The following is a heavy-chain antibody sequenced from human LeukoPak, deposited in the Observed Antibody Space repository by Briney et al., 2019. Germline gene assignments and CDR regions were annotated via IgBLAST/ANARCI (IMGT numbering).Heavy chain of an antibody. J-gene: IGHJ4*02. CDR2: IKQNGSEK. CDR3: ATFGYNFDY. Sequence: SGGVLRLSCSVAGVGLSSYWMSWVRQTPGKGREGVANIKQNGSEKHYVDSVKGRFAISRDNAKDSLYLQMNSLRIEDTAVYYCATFGYNFDYSGQGTLVTVSS. CDR1: GVGLSSYW. V-gene: IGHV3-7*05. D-gene: IGHD5-18*01.